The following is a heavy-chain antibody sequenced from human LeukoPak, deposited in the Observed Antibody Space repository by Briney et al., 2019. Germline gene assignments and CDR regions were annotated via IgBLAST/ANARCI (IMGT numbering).Heavy chain of an antibody. CDR2: IYYSGTT. J-gene: IGHJ6*03. D-gene: IGHD3-22*01. Sequence: SETLSLTCTVSGGSISNYYWNWIRQPPGKGLEWIGYIYYSGTTNYNPSLKSRVSMSVDTSKNQFSLKLSSVTAAGTAVYYCARASGSGYIDYYMDVWGKGTTVTVSS. V-gene: IGHV4-59*12. CDR1: GGSISNYY. CDR3: ARASGSGYIDYYMDV.